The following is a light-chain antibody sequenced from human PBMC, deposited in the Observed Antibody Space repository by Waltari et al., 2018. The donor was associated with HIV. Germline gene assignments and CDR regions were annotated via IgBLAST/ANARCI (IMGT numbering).Light chain of an antibody. V-gene: IGLV2-23*02. Sequence: QSALTQPASVSGSPGQSITISCTGTSSDVGSYNLVSWYQQHPGKAPKLMLYEVSKRPSVVSYRFSGSKSANTASLTISGLQAEDEADYYCCSYAGSSTFYVFGTGTQVTVL. CDR3: CSYAGSSTFYV. J-gene: IGLJ1*01. CDR1: SSDVGSYNL. CDR2: EVS.